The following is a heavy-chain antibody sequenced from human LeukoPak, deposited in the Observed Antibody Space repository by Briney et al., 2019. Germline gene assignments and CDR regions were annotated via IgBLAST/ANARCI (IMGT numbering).Heavy chain of an antibody. CDR2: ISGGGDST. CDR3: AKDLTPYVGASAD. Sequence: GGSLRLSRAAAGFTFSSHALSWVRQAPGKGLEWVSTISGGGDSTYYADSVKGRFTFSRDNSKNTLYLQMNSLRAEDTAVYYCAKDLTPYVGASADWGQGTLVTVSS. V-gene: IGHV3-23*01. D-gene: IGHD1-26*01. J-gene: IGHJ4*02. CDR1: GFTFSSHA.